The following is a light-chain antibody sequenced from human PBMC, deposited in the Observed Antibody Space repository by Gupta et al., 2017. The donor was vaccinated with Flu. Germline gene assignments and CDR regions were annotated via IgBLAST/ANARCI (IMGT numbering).Light chain of an antibody. CDR2: DAA. V-gene: IGKV3-11*01. CDR3: QQRIKGPPT. CDR1: LTVTTY. Sequence: EIVLTQSPATLSLSPGERATLSCRASLTVTTYLSWYQHKPGQATRLLIYDAASRATGIPARGSGGGSETECTLTISSLEPEDCAVYYCQQRIKGPPTFGQGTKVEI. J-gene: IGKJ1*01.